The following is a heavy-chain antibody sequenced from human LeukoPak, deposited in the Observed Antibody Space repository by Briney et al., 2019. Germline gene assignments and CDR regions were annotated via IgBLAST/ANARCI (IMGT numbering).Heavy chain of an antibody. D-gene: IGHD2-2*01. J-gene: IGHJ6*02. CDR2: INHSGST. V-gene: IGHV4-34*01. Sequence: PSETLSLTCTVSGGSISSYYWSWIRQPPGKGLEWIGEINHSGSTNYNPSLKSRVTISVDTSKNQFSLKLSSVTAADTAVYYCARGSAGCSSTSCYKPYYYYYYGMDVWGQGTTVTVSS. CDR3: ARGSAGCSSTSCYKPYYYYYYGMDV. CDR1: GGSISSYY.